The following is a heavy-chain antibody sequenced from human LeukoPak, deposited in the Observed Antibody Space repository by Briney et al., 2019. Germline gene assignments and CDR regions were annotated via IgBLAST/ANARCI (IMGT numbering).Heavy chain of an antibody. CDR2: IYTSGST. CDR1: GGSISSYY. V-gene: IGHV4-4*07. CDR3: ARDDYSNYGNWFDP. Sequence: PSETLSLTCTVSGGSISSYYWSWIRQPAGKGLEWIGRIYTSGSTNYNPSLKSRVTMSVDTSKNQFSLKRSSVTAADTAVYYCARDDYSNYGNWFDPWGQGTLVTVSS. J-gene: IGHJ5*02. D-gene: IGHD4-11*01.